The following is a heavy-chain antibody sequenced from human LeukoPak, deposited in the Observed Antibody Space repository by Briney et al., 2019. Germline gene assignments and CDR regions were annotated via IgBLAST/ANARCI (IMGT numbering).Heavy chain of an antibody. CDR2: IYYSGST. J-gene: IGHJ1*01. V-gene: IGHV4-31*03. Sequence: SETLSLTCTVSGGSISSGGYYWSWIRQHPGKGLEWIGYIYYSGSTYYNPSLKSRVTISVDTSKNQFSLKLSSVTAADTAVYYCARARPSGRVFQHWGQGTLVTVSS. CDR1: GGSISSGGYY. D-gene: IGHD6-6*01. CDR3: ARARPSGRVFQH.